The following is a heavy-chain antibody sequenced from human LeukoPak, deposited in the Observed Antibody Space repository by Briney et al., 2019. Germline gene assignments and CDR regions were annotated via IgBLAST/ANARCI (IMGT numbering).Heavy chain of an antibody. CDR2: MNSDGTTT. Sequence: GGSLRLSCAASGFTFSDHWMHWVRQVPGKGLLWVARMNSDGTTTNYADSVKGRFTISRDNAEITLFLQMNSLGADDTAVYYCARAGWYRFDYWGQGTLVTVSS. J-gene: IGHJ4*02. CDR3: ARAGWYRFDY. D-gene: IGHD6-19*01. CDR1: GFTFSDHW. V-gene: IGHV3-74*01.